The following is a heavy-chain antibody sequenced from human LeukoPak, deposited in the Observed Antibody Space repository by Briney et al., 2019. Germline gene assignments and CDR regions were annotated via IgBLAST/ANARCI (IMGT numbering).Heavy chain of an antibody. Sequence: PGGSLRLSCVVSGFTFTNYWMQWVRQVPGKGLVWVARMNSDGTSIIHADPVKGRFTISRDNAENTLYLQMNSLRPEDTALYYCARSQSGVFDVWGQGTMVIVSS. CDR1: GFTFTNYW. D-gene: IGHD2-15*01. V-gene: IGHV3-74*01. CDR2: MNSDGTSI. CDR3: ARSQSGVFDV. J-gene: IGHJ3*01.